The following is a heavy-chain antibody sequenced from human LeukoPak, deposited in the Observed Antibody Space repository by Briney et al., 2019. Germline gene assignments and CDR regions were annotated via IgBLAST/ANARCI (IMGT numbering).Heavy chain of an antibody. CDR1: GGSISSGGYY. CDR2: IYYSGST. V-gene: IGHV4-31*03. D-gene: IGHD2-15*01. J-gene: IGHJ6*02. Sequence: PSETLSLTCTVSGGSISSGGYYWSWIRQHPGKGLEWIGYIYYSGSTYYNPSLKSRVTILVDTSKNQFSLKLSSVTAADTAVYYCARETRIGAPRRHPGYGMDVWGQGTTVTVSS. CDR3: ARETRIGAPRRHPGYGMDV.